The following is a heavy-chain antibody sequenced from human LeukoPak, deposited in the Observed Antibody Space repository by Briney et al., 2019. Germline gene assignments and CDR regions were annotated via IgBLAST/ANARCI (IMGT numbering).Heavy chain of an antibody. V-gene: IGHV3-21*01. CDR3: ARGEYYYDSSGYPGPGYFDY. D-gene: IGHD3-22*01. Sequence: KPGGSLRLSCAASGLTFSSYSMNWVRQAPGKGLEWVSSISSSSSYIYYADSVKGRFTISRDNAKNSLYLQMNSLRAEDTAVYYCARGEYYYDSSGYPGPGYFDYWGQGPLVTVSS. CDR1: GLTFSSYS. CDR2: ISSSSSYI. J-gene: IGHJ4*02.